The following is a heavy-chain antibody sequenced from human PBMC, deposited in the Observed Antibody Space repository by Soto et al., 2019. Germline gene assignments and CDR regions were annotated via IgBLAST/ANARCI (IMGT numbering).Heavy chain of an antibody. CDR2: INAGNGNT. V-gene: IGHV1-3*01. J-gene: IGHJ6*02. Sequence: ASVKVSCKASGYTFNSYAMHWVRQAPGQRLEWMGWINAGNGNTKYSQKFQRRVTITRDTSASTAYMELSRLRSEDTAVYYCARGADSSCYYYTYYYYGMDVWGQGTTVTVSS. CDR3: ARGADSSCYYYTYYYYGMDV. D-gene: IGHD3-22*01. CDR1: GYTFNSYA.